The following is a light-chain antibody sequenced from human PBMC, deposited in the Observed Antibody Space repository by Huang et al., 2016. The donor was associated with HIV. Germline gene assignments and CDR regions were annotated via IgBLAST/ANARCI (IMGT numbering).Light chain of an antibody. CDR1: QDISNY. J-gene: IGKJ2*01. V-gene: IGKV1-33*01. Sequence: DIQMTQSPSSLSASVGDRVTITCQASQDISNYLNWYQQKPGKAPKLLIYDASNLETGVPSRFSGSGSGTDFTFTISSLQPEDIATYYCQQYDNLPYTFGQGTTVDIK. CDR3: QQYDNLPYT. CDR2: DAS.